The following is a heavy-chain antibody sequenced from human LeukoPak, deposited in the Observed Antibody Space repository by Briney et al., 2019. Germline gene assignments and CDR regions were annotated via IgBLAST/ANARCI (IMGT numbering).Heavy chain of an antibody. V-gene: IGHV4-59*01. D-gene: IGHD3-3*01. CDR3: ARGDFCSKSNCYLRPMDV. CDR2: IYYSGST. Sequence: SETLSLTCTVSGGSISSYYWSWIRQPPGKGLEWIGYIYYSGSTTYNPSLKSRVTLSVDTAKNQFSLKVRSVTAADTAVYYCARGDFCSKSNCYLRPMDVWGKGTTVTVSS. CDR1: GGSISSYY. J-gene: IGHJ6*03.